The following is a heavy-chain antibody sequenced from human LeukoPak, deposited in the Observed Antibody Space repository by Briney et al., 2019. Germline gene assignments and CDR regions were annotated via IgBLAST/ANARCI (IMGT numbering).Heavy chain of an antibody. CDR1: GFTFSSYG. J-gene: IGHJ4*02. Sequence: GGSLRLSCAASGFTFSSYGIHWVRQAPGKGLEWVAFIRYDGTNKYYADSVKGRFTISRDNSKSTLSLQMNSLRAEDTAIYYCATYRQVLLPFESWGQGTLVTVSS. CDR3: ATYRQVLLPFES. V-gene: IGHV3-30*02. D-gene: IGHD2-8*02. CDR2: IRYDGTNK.